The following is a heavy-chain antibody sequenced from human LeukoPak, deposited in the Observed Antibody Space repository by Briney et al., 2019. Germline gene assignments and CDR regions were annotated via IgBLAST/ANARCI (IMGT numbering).Heavy chain of an antibody. Sequence: PGGSLRLSCAASGFTFNKYTIHWVRQAPGKGLEWVGVVLYDGSKKNNADSVKGRFTISRDNSKNMMYVQMNSLRPEDTALYYCARDNWGGAFDIWGQGTMVTVSS. CDR1: GFTFNKYT. J-gene: IGHJ3*02. D-gene: IGHD7-27*01. CDR3: ARDNWGGAFDI. CDR2: VLYDGSKK. V-gene: IGHV3-30*04.